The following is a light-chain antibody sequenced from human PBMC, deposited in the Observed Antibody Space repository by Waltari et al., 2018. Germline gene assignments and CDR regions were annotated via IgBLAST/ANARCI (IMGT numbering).Light chain of an antibody. CDR1: ILRTYY. CDR2: GKN. V-gene: IGLV3-19*01. J-gene: IGLJ2*01. Sequence: SSDLTQDPDVSVALGPTVRITCQGDILRTYYGNWYRQKPVQAPELVIYGKNNRPSGIPDRFSASSSENTASLIITGAQAEDEADYYCASRELSGHVVFGGGTRLTVL. CDR3: ASRELSGHVV.